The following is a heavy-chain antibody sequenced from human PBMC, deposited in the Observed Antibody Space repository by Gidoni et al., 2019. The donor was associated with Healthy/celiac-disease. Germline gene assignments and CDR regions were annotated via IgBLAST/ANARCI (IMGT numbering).Heavy chain of an antibody. V-gene: IGHV3-23*01. CDR2: ISGSGGST. D-gene: IGHD5-12*01. CDR3: AKISEMATPVG. J-gene: IGHJ4*02. Sequence: PGKGLEWVSAISGSGGSTYYADSVKGRFTISRDNSKNTLYLQMNSLRAEDTAVYYCAKISEMATPVGWGQGTLVTVSS.